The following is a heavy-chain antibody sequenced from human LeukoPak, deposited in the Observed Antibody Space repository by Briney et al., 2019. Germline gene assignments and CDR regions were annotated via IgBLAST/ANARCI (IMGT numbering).Heavy chain of an antibody. Sequence: SETLSLTCNVSGASIGTYYWSWIRQPPGKGLEWIGYIYYSGSTHYNPSLESRVTIATDTSKNQFSLKLSSVTAADTAVYYCASGPYPAAGTDHQFDYWGQGTLVTVSS. V-gene: IGHV4-59*01. CDR1: GASIGTYY. D-gene: IGHD6-13*01. CDR2: IYYSGST. J-gene: IGHJ4*02. CDR3: ASGPYPAAGTDHQFDY.